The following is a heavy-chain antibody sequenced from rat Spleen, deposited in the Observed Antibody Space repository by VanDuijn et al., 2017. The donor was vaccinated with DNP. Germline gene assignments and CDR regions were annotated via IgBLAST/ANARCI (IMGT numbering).Heavy chain of an antibody. CDR1: GFTFSNYY. D-gene: IGHD1-10*01. J-gene: IGHJ4*01. CDR2: ISTSGTRT. Sequence: EVQLVESGGGLVQPGRSLELSCAVSGFTFSNYYMAWVRQAPKRGLEWVATISTSGTRTFYPDSVKGRFTISRDNAKSSLYLQMNSLKSEDTATYYCARGDYNNHPHVMDAWGQGTSVTVSS. CDR3: ARGDYNNHPHVMDA. V-gene: IGHV5-25*01.